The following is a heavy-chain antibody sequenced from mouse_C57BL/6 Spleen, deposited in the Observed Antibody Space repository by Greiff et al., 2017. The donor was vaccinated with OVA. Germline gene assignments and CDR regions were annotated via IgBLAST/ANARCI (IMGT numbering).Heavy chain of an antibody. CDR3: ARRWSSGYFYAMDY. Sequence: QVQLQQPGAELVKPGASVKLSCKASGYTFTSYWMHWVKQRPGRGLEWIGRIDPNSGGTKYNEKFKSKATLTVDKPSSTAYMQLSSLTSEDAAVYYCARRWSSGYFYAMDYWGQGTSVTVSS. D-gene: IGHD3-2*02. CDR1: GYTFTSYW. J-gene: IGHJ4*01. V-gene: IGHV1-72*01. CDR2: IDPNSGGT.